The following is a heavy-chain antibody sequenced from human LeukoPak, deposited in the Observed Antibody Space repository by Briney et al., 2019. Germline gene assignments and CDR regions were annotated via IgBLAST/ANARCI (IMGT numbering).Heavy chain of an antibody. D-gene: IGHD1-26*01. CDR2: IFYSGGT. CDR3: ARRPIVGSTRDAFDI. CDR1: GGSISSGDYY. J-gene: IGHJ3*02. V-gene: IGHV4-30-4*08. Sequence: SETLSLTCTVSGGSISSGDYYWSWIRQPPGKGMEWIGYIFYSGGTYYNPSLKSRVTTSVDTSKTQFSLKLRSVTAADTAVYYGARRPIVGSTRDAFDIWGQGTMVTVSS.